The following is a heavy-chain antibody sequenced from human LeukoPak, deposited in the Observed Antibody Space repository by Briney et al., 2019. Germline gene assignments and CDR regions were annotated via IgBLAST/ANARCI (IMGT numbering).Heavy chain of an antibody. D-gene: IGHD2-15*01. Sequence: GGSLRLSCAASGFTFSSYAMSWVRQAPGKGLEGVSAISGSGGSTYYTDSVKGRFTISRDNSKNTLYLQMNSLRAEDTAVYYCAKEGYCSGGSCYENWGQGTLVTVSS. CDR3: AKEGYCSGGSCYEN. J-gene: IGHJ4*02. CDR2: ISGSGGST. V-gene: IGHV3-23*01. CDR1: GFTFSSYA.